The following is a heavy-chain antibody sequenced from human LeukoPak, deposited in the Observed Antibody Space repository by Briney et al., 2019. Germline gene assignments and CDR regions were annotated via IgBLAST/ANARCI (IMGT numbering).Heavy chain of an antibody. D-gene: IGHD1-26*01. J-gene: IGHJ4*02. Sequence: GGSLRLSCAASGFTFSSYWMSWVRQAPGKGLEWVANIKQDGSEKYYVDSVKGRFTISRDNAKNSLYLQMNSLRAEDTAVYYCARGPSIVGTNFDYWGQGTLVTVSS. CDR3: ARGPSIVGTNFDY. CDR2: IKQDGSEK. CDR1: GFTFSSYW. V-gene: IGHV3-7*01.